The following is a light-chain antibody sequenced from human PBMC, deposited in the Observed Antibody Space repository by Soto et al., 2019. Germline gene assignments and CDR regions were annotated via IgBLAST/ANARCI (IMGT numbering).Light chain of an antibody. CDR3: QSYDSSLSGWV. V-gene: IGLV1-40*01. Sequence: QPVLTQPPSVSGAPGQKVTISCTRSSSNIGAAYDVHWYQRLPGTAPKLLIYGNNNRPSGVPDRFSGSKSGTSASLAITGLQAEDEADYYCQSYDSSLSGWVFGGGTKLTVL. CDR2: GNN. CDR1: SSNIGAAYD. J-gene: IGLJ3*02.